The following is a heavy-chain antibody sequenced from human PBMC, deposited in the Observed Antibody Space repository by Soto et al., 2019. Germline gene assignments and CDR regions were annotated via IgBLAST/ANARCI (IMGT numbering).Heavy chain of an antibody. Sequence: EVQLVESGGGLVQPGGSLRLSCAASGFTFSAYDMHWVRQPTGKGLEWVSAIGTQHDTYYPDSVKGRFTISRENAKSSLFLQMNSLGTGDPGVYYCARQASYWHGGGGWFDPWGQGTLVTVSS. V-gene: IGHV3-13*01. J-gene: IGHJ5*02. CDR3: ARQASYWHGGGGWFDP. CDR2: IGTQHDT. CDR1: GFTFSAYD. D-gene: IGHD2-8*02.